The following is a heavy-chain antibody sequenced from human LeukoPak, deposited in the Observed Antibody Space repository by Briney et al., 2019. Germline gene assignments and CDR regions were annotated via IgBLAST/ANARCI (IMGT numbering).Heavy chain of an antibody. D-gene: IGHD3-10*01. CDR3: ARDQGMVRTNWFVS. J-gene: IGHJ5*01. CDR1: GGSISSGGYY. V-gene: IGHV4-31*03. Sequence: KSSETLSLTCTVSGGSISSGGYYWSWIRQHPGKGLEWIGYIYYSGSTYYNPSLKSRVTISVDTSKNQFSLKLSSVTAADTAVYYCARDQGMVRTNWFVSWGRGTLVTVSS. CDR2: IYYSGST.